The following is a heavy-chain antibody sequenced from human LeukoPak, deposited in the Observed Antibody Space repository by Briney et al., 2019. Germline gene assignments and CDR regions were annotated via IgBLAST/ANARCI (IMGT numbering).Heavy chain of an antibody. V-gene: IGHV5-51*01. Sequence: GASLKISCKGSGSRFTSYWIGWVRQLPGKGLEWMGIIYPGDSDTRYSTSFQGQVTISGDKSISTAYLQWSSLKASDTAMYYCARHSHCTSVCYGDAYYYYGMDVWGQGTTVTVSS. D-gene: IGHD2-8*01. CDR1: GSRFTSYW. CDR3: ARHSHCTSVCYGDAYYYYGMDV. CDR2: IYPGDSDT. J-gene: IGHJ6*02.